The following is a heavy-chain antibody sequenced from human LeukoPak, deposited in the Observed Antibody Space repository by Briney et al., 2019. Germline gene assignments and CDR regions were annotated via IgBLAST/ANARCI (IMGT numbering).Heavy chain of an antibody. D-gene: IGHD3-16*02. J-gene: IGHJ4*02. CDR2: SGTRSGTK. Sequence: GGSLRLSCKASGFTHDDYAMNWVRQAPGKGLEWVSSSGTRSGTKYYADSVMGRFTISRDSAMNSVSLQINSLRAEDTAVYYCLLQMTYGELSDPDFRGQGTLVTVSS. CDR1: GFTHDDYA. CDR3: LLQMTYGELSDPDF. V-gene: IGHV3-21*01.